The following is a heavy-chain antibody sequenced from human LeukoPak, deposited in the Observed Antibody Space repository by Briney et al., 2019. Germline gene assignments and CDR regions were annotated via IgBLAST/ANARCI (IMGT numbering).Heavy chain of an antibody. J-gene: IGHJ4*02. CDR1: GYSFTTYW. CDR3: ARGKLGDF. V-gene: IGHV5-51*01. Sequence: GESLKISCKGSGYSFTTYWIGWVRQMPGKGLEWMGIIFPGDSDTRYSPSFQGQVTISVDKSINTAYLQWGSLKASDTAIYYCARGKLGDFWGQGTLVTVSS. CDR2: IFPGDSDT. D-gene: IGHD6-6*01.